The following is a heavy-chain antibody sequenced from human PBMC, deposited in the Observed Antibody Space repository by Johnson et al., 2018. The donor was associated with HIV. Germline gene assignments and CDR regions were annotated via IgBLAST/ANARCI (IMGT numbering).Heavy chain of an antibody. J-gene: IGHJ3*02. CDR2: IKEDGSEK. Sequence: MQLVESGGGLVKPGGSLRLSCAASGFTFSDYYMSWIRQAPGKGLEWVANIKEDGSEKNYVDSVKGRFTIYRDNAKNSLYLQMNSLRAEDTAKYYCTTGISWFGAITFDIWGKGTMVTVSS. CDR3: TTGISWFGAITFDI. D-gene: IGHD3-10*01. V-gene: IGHV3-7*05. CDR1: GFTFSDYY.